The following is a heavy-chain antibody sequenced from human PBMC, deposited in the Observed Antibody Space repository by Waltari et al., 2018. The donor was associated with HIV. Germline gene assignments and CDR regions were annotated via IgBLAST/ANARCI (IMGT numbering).Heavy chain of an antibody. J-gene: IGHJ4*02. V-gene: IGHV4-59*01. CDR2: IYYTGNT. CDR3: AGVEYSTSGPGY. Sequence: QVQLQESGPGLVKPSETLSLTCTVPGGPISSYFWSWIRQPPGKGLEWIGYIYYTGNTNYNPSLKSRVTISVDTSKNQFSLKLTSLTAADTAVYYCAGVEYSTSGPGYWGQGTLVTVSS. D-gene: IGHD6-6*01. CDR1: GGPISSYF.